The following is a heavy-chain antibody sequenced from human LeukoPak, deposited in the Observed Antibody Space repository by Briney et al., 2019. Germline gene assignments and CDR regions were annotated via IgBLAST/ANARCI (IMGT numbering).Heavy chain of an antibody. CDR1: GYTFTNYW. V-gene: IGHV5-51*01. CDR2: IYPGDSDT. D-gene: IGHD2/OR15-2a*01. CDR3: ARAGYSNRWDGVDY. J-gene: IGHJ4*02. Sequence: GESLKISCKGSGYTFTNYWIGWVRQMPGKGLEFMGIIYPGDSDTRYSPSFQGQITISVDKSINTAYLQWSSLKASDSAMYYCARAGYSNRWDGVDYWGQGTLVTVSS.